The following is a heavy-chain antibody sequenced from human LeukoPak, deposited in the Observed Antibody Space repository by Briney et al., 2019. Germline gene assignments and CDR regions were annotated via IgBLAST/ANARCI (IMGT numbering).Heavy chain of an antibody. D-gene: IGHD3-9*01. CDR1: GFTFSSYW. J-gene: IGHJ4*02. CDR3: ARADTSDILTGYSDY. CDR2: TSSSSNI. V-gene: IGHV3-21*01. Sequence: GGSLRLSCAASGFTFSSYWMNWVRQAPGKGLEWVSSTSSSSNIYYADSVKGRFTISRDNAKKSLYLKMNRLRAEDTAVYFCARADTSDILTGYSDYWGQGTLVTVSS.